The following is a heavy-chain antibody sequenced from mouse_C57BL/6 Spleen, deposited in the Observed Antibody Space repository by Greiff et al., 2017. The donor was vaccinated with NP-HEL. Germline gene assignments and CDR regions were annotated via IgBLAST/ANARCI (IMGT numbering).Heavy chain of an antibody. D-gene: IGHD2-3*01. J-gene: IGHJ4*01. CDR2: IDPETGGT. CDR3: TSDDSYAMDY. V-gene: IGHV1-15*01. Sequence: VQLQQSGAELVRPGASVTLSCKASGYTFTDYEMHWVKQTPVHGLEWIGAIDPETGGTAYNQKFKGKAILTADKSSSTAYMELRSLTSEDSAVYYCTSDDSYAMDYWGQGTSVTVSS. CDR1: GYTFTDYE.